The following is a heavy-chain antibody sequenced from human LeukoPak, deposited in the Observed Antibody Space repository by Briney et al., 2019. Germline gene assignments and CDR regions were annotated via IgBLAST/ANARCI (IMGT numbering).Heavy chain of an antibody. CDR3: ARHLWDNSGASGGGYYFDK. D-gene: IGHD3-22*01. J-gene: IGHJ4*02. CDR2: IYYTGGT. Sequence: PLETLSLTCTVSGGSISSNSYYWGWIRQPPGKGLEWIGYIYYTGGTNYNPSLRSRVTISVDTSKNKVALKLTSVTAEDTAVFYCARHLWDNSGASGGGYYFDKWGLGTLVTVSS. V-gene: IGHV4-39*01. CDR1: GGSISSNSYY.